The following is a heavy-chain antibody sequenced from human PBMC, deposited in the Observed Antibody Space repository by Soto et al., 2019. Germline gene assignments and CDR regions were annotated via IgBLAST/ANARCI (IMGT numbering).Heavy chain of an antibody. CDR2: IFYSGTP. J-gene: IGHJ4*02. V-gene: IGHV4-59*04. CDR1: RVSLIGSS. D-gene: IGHD5-18*01. Sequence: SETLSLTCTVSRVSLIGSSRTCIRQPPGKGLQWIGHIFYSGTPYYTPSLGSRVTMSLNTTKNNFSLSLSSVTAADTALYYCARLGVLSEFSGPWYRYEHWGRGILVTVST. CDR3: ARLGVLSEFSGPWYRYEH.